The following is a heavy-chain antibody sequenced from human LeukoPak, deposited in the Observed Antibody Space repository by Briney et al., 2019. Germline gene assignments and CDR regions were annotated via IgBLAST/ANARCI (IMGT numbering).Heavy chain of an antibody. CDR2: INHSGST. D-gene: IGHD6-13*01. CDR3: AREGSSSWERYFDY. J-gene: IGHJ4*02. V-gene: IGHV4-34*01. Sequence: SETLSLTCAVYGGSFSGYYWSWIRQPPGKGLEWIGEINHSGSTNYNPSLKSRVTISVDTSKNQFSLKLSSVTAADTAVYYCAREGSSSWERYFDYWGQGTLATVSS. CDR1: GGSFSGYY.